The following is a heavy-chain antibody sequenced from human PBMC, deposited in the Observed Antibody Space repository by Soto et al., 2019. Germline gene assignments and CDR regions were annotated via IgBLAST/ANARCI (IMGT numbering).Heavy chain of an antibody. CDR1: GGSIRSSDYY. Sequence: PSETLSLTCTVSGGSIRSSDYYWSWIRQPPGKGLEWIGYVYYSESTYFNPSLQSRGIISLDTSKNQFSLKLTSVTAADTAVYYCARVIIAEAGTSGFDYWGQGTLVTSPQ. J-gene: IGHJ4*02. V-gene: IGHV4-30-4*01. CDR3: ARVIIAEAGTSGFDY. D-gene: IGHD6-13*01. CDR2: VYYSEST.